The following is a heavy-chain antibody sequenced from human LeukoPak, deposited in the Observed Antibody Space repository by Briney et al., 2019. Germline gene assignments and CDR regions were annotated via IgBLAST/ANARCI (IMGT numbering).Heavy chain of an antibody. V-gene: IGHV1-2*06. CDR1: GYTFTDSY. D-gene: IGHD2-8*01. CDR3: ARSARHCNNGVCFTDYYIDL. J-gene: IGHJ6*03. CDR2: INPNSGDP. Sequence: ASVKVSCKTSGYTFTDSYIHWVRQAPGQGLEWMGRINPNSGDPDYPQKFQGRVTMTRDTSISTAYMEMSSLTSDDTAVYYCARSARHCNNGVCFTDYYIDLWGKGTTVTVSS.